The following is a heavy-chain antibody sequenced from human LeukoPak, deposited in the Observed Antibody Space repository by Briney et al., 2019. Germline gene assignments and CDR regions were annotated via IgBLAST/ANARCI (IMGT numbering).Heavy chain of an antibody. D-gene: IGHD6-13*01. CDR3: ARHIAAAGTNWFDP. CDR1: GFTFDDHG. V-gene: IGHV3-20*04. J-gene: IGHJ5*02. Sequence: PGGSLRLSCAASGFTFDDHGMSWVRQAPGKGLECVSHINWNGASIGYADSVKGRFTISRDNAKTSPYLQMNSLRAEDTALYYCARHIAAAGTNWFDPWGQGTLVTVSS. CDR2: INWNGASI.